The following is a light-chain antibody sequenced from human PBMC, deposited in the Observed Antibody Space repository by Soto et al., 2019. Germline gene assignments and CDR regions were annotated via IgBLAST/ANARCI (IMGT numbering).Light chain of an antibody. Sequence: EIVLTPSPATLSLSPGESAPLSCRALQSISTLLAWYRQKPGQAPSLLISDASKRATGVPARFSGSGSGTDFTLTITSLEPDDFVVYYCLHRSDWPPGNTFGHGTRLEIK. CDR2: DAS. CDR1: QSISTL. V-gene: IGKV3-11*01. J-gene: IGKJ5*01. CDR3: LHRSDWPPGNT.